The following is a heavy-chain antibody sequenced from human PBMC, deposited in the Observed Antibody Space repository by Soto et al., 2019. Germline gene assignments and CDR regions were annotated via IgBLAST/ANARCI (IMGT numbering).Heavy chain of an antibody. J-gene: IGHJ6*02. CDR3: ARNHCSGGSGPYYCMDV. V-gene: IGHV4-4*02. Sequence: QVQLQESGPGLVKPSGTLSLTCAVSGGSISSSNWWSWVRQPPGKGLEWIGEIYHSGSTNYNPSLKSRVTISGDKTKNHFSLKLSSVTAADTAVYYCARNHCSGGSGPYYCMDVWGQGTTVTVSS. CDR2: IYHSGST. CDR1: GGSISSSNW. D-gene: IGHD2-15*01.